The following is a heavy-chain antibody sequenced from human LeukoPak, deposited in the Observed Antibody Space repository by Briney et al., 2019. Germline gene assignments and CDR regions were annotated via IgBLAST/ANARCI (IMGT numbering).Heavy chain of an antibody. Sequence: ASVKVSCKASGYTFTGYYMHWVRQSPGQGREWMGWINPNSGGTNYAQKFQGRVTMTRDTSTSTVYMELSSLRSEDTAVYYCAREGLGYNYGNWFDPWGQGTLVTVSS. D-gene: IGHD5-24*01. CDR2: INPNSGGT. CDR3: AREGLGYNYGNWFDP. CDR1: GYTFTGYY. V-gene: IGHV1-2*02. J-gene: IGHJ5*02.